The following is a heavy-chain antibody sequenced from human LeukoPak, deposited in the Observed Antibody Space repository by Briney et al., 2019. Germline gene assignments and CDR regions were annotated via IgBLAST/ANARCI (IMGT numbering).Heavy chain of an antibody. J-gene: IGHJ3*02. CDR3: ARGRVGATRDDAFDI. D-gene: IGHD1-26*01. Sequence: GGSLRLSCAASGFTFSSYAMHWVRQAPGKGLEWVAVISYDGSNKYYADSVKGRFTISRDNSENTLYLQMNSLRAEDTAVYYCARGRVGATRDDAFDIWGQGTMVTVSS. CDR1: GFTFSSYA. CDR2: ISYDGSNK. V-gene: IGHV3-30-3*01.